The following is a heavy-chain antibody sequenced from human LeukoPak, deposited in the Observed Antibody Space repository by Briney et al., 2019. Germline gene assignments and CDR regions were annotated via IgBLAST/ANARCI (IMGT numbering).Heavy chain of an antibody. CDR3: AKDMGCSSTSCNRDYYYGMDV. V-gene: IGHV3-43*02. Sequence: GGSLRLSCAASGFTFDDYAMHWVRHAPGKGLEWVSLISGDGGSTYYADSVKGRFTISRDNSKNSLYLQMNSLRTEDTALYYCAKDMGCSSTSCNRDYYYGMDVWGQGTTVTVSS. J-gene: IGHJ6*02. CDR2: ISGDGGST. CDR1: GFTFDDYA. D-gene: IGHD2-2*01.